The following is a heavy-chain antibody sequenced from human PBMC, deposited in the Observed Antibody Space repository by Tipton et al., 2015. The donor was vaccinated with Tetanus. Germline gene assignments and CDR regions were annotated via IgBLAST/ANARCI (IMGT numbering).Heavy chain of an antibody. Sequence: SGFTFSTYNFHWVRQAPGKGLEWVAVIWYDGTTKYYADSVKGRFTISRDNSKNTLFLQMNSLRADDTAVYYCARETSLTTSYWGQGTLVTVSS. V-gene: IGHV3-33*01. D-gene: IGHD4-17*01. CDR3: ARETSLTTSY. CDR2: IWYDGTTK. CDR1: GFTFSTYN. J-gene: IGHJ1*01.